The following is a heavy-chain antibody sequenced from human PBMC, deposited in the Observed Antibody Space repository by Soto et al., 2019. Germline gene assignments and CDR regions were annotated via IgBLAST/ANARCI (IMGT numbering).Heavy chain of an antibody. CDR1: GFTFSSYW. D-gene: IGHD2-15*01. CDR3: VRTSLVVAAATREDY. Sequence: EVQLVESGGGLVQPGESLRLSCAASGFTFSSYWMHWVRQAPGKGLVWVSRINSDGSSTSYAGSVKGRFTISRDNAKNTLYLKMNSLRAEDTAVYYSVRTSLVVAAATREDYWGQGTLVTVSS. V-gene: IGHV3-74*01. CDR2: INSDGSST. J-gene: IGHJ4*02.